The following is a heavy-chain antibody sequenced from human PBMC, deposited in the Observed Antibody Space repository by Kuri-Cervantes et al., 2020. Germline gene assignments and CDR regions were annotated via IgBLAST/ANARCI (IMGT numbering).Heavy chain of an antibody. CDR1: GFTFSSYW. CDR2: IKQDGSDK. CDR3: ARGGRAGASDI. D-gene: IGHD6-19*01. J-gene: IGHJ3*02. V-gene: IGHV3-7*01. Sequence: GESLKISCAASGFTFSSYWMSWVRQAPGKGLEWVANIKQDGSDKYYVDSVKGRFTISRDNAENSLDLQMSGLRAEDTALYYCARGGRAGASDIWGQGAMVTVSS.